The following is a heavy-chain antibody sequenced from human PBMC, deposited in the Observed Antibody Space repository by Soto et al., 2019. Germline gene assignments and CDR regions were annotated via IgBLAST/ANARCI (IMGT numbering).Heavy chain of an antibody. V-gene: IGHV3-30*18. D-gene: IGHD5-18*01. CDR3: AKGGGYSYGTNDDFDI. Sequence: QVQLVESGGGVVQPGRSLRLSCAASGFTFRTSGMHWVRQAPGRGLEWVAVISDDGSNKYNIASVEGRLTISRDNSKNTLYLQMISMRTEDTAVYYCAKGGGYSYGTNDDFDIWCQGTMVTVCS. CDR2: ISDDGSNK. CDR1: GFTFRTSG. J-gene: IGHJ3*02.